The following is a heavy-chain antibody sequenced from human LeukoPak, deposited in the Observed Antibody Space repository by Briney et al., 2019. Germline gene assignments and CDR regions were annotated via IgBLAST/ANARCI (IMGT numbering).Heavy chain of an antibody. CDR2: IYYSGST. D-gene: IGHD5-18*01. V-gene: IGHV4-59*01. CDR3: ARAHHVDTLTSYWFDP. Sequence: SETLSLTCTVSGGSISSYYWSWIRQPPGKGLEWIGYIYYSGSTNYNPSLKSRVTISVDTSKNQFSLKLSSVTAADTAVYYCARAHHVDTLTSYWFDPWGQGTLVTVSS. J-gene: IGHJ5*02. CDR1: GGSISSYY.